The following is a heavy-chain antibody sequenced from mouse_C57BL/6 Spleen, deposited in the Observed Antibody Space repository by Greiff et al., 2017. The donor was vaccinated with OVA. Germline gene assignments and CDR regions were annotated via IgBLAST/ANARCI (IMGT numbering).Heavy chain of an antibody. J-gene: IGHJ2*01. CDR3: ARYYYGSSYEFDY. Sequence: VHVKQSGAELVRPGSSVKMSCKTSGYTFTSYGINWVKQRPGQGLEWIGYIYIGNGYTEYNEKFKGKATLTSDTSSSTAYMQLSSLTSEDSAIYFCARYYYGSSYEFDYWGQGTTLTVSS. CDR1: GYTFTSYG. V-gene: IGHV1-58*01. CDR2: IYIGNGYT. D-gene: IGHD1-1*01.